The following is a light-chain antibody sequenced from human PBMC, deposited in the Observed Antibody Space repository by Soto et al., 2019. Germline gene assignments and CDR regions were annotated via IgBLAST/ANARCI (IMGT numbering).Light chain of an antibody. CDR2: GAS. Sequence: ELVLTQSPGTLSVSPGERATLSCRASQSVSSDLAWYQHKPGQAPRLLIYGASTRATGIPARFSVRGSGTEFTLTISSLQSMDGAVYYGQQYDNWPQTFGQGTKVDIK. CDR1: QSVSSD. V-gene: IGKV3-15*01. J-gene: IGKJ1*01. CDR3: QQYDNWPQT.